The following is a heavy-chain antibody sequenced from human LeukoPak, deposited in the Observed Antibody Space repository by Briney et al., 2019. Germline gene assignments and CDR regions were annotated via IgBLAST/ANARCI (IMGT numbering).Heavy chain of an antibody. CDR1: GYTFSSHS. CDR2: ISPYNGNT. V-gene: IGHV1-18*01. D-gene: IGHD1-7*01. J-gene: IGHJ6*03. Sequence: ASVKVSCKTSGYTFSSHSMNWVRQAPGQGLEWLGWISPYNGNTKYAQKIQGRATMTTDTSTSTAYLELRSLRSDDTAVYYCARDSSMRLLELRDYYYYYMDVWGKGTTVTVSS. CDR3: ARDSSMRLLELRDYYYYYMDV.